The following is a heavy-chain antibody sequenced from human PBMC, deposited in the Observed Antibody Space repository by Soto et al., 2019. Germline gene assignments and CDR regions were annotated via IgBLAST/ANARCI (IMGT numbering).Heavy chain of an antibody. J-gene: IGHJ6*02. CDR3: ARHSRSWYQAIYYYYYGMDV. CDR2: IDPSDSYT. CDR1: GYSFTSYW. V-gene: IGHV5-10-1*01. D-gene: IGHD6-13*01. Sequence: GASLKISCKGSGYSFTSYWISWVRQMPGKGLEWMGRIDPSDSYTNSSPSFQGHVTISADKSISTAYLQWSSLKASDTATYYCARHSRSWYQAIYYYYYGMDVWGQGTTVTVSS.